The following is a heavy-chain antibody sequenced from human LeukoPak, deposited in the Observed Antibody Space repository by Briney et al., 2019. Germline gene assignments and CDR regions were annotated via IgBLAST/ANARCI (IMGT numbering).Heavy chain of an antibody. CDR1: GGSFSGYY. V-gene: IGHV4-34*01. Sequence: SDTLSLTCVVYGGSFSGYYWSWIRQPPGKGLEWIGEINHSGSTNYNPSLKSRVTISVETSKNQFSLKLSSVTAADTAVYYCARGLPRHYYYGMDVWGQGTTVTVSS. J-gene: IGHJ6*02. CDR3: ARGLPRHYYYGMDV. CDR2: INHSGST.